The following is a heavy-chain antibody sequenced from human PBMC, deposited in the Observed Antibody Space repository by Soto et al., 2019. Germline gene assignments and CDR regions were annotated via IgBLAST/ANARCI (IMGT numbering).Heavy chain of an antibody. D-gene: IGHD3-9*01. CDR2: IWYDGSNK. CDR3: ARDGVRYYDILTGGYGMDV. V-gene: IGHV3-33*01. J-gene: IGHJ6*02. Sequence: TGGSLRLSCAASGFPFSSYGMHWVRQAPGKGLEWVAVIWYDGSNKYYADSVKGRFTISRDNSKNTLYLQMNSLRAEDTAVYYCARDGVRYYDILTGGYGMDVWGQGTTVTVSS. CDR1: GFPFSSYG.